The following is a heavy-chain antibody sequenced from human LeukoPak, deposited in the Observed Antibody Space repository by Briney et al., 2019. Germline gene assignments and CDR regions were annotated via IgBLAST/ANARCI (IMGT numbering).Heavy chain of an antibody. CDR1: GGSISSGSDY. Sequence: KPSQTLSLTCTVSGGSISSGSDYGRWIPQPAGEGLEGIERIYTSGSTNYNPSLKSRVTISVDTSKNQFSLKLGSVTAADTAVYYCARVDLRYCSGGSCPFDYWGQGTLVTVSS. CDR2: IYTSGST. CDR3: ARVDLRYCSGGSCPFDY. D-gene: IGHD2-15*01. J-gene: IGHJ4*02. V-gene: IGHV4-61*02.